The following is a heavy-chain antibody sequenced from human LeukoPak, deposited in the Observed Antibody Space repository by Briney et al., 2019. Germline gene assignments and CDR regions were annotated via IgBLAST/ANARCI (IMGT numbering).Heavy chain of an antibody. V-gene: IGHV3-30*03. D-gene: IGHD3-3*01. J-gene: IGHJ6*03. Sequence: GGSLRLSCAASGFTFSSYGMHWVRQAPGKGLEWVAVISYDGSNKYYADSVKGRFTISRDNSKNTLYLQMNSLRAEDTAVYYCARDGTYYDFWSGYYFHYYYYMDVWGKGTTVTVSS. CDR2: ISYDGSNK. CDR3: ARDGTYYDFWSGYYFHYYYYMDV. CDR1: GFTFSSYG.